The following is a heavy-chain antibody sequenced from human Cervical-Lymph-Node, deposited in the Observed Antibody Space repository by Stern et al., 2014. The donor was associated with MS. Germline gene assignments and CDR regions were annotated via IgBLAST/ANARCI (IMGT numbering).Heavy chain of an antibody. CDR1: GGTFSSSYA. CDR3: ARGVVSNRAAATLHNLFDP. D-gene: IGHD2-15*01. Sequence: VQLVESGAEVTKPGSSMNVSCKPSGGTFSSSYAITWMRQAPGQRLEWMGRIIPLLGLANYAQKFQGRVTITADTSTSTTYMELSSLRSEDTAVYYCARGVVSNRAAATLHNLFDPWGQGTLVTVSS. CDR2: IIPLLGLA. J-gene: IGHJ5*02. V-gene: IGHV1-69*09.